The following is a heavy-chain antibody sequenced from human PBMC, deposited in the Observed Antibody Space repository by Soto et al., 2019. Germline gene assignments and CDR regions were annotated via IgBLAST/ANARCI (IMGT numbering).Heavy chain of an antibody. D-gene: IGHD3-22*01. CDR2: IWYDGSNK. V-gene: IGHV3-33*01. Sequence: VGSLRLSCAASGFTFSSYGMHWVRQAPGKGLEWVAVIWYDGSNKYYADSVKGRFTISRDNSKNTLYLQMNSLRAEDTAVYYCARDFVPYYYDSSGSNGGYYYGMDVWGQGTTVTVSS. J-gene: IGHJ6*02. CDR3: ARDFVPYYYDSSGSNGGYYYGMDV. CDR1: GFTFSSYG.